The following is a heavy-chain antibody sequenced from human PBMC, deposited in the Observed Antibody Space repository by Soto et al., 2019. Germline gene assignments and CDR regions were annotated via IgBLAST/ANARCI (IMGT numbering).Heavy chain of an antibody. J-gene: IGHJ5*02. CDR2: IYHNGST. CDR1: GGSISSGGYS. CDR3: ARDCSSTSCYARGNDWFDP. V-gene: IGHV4-30-2*01. D-gene: IGHD2-2*01. Sequence: SETLSLTCAVSGGSISSGGYSWSWIRQPPGKGLEWIGYIYHNGSTYYNPSLKSRATISVDTSKNQFSLKLSSVTAADTAVYYCARDCSSTSCYARGNDWFDPWGQGTLVTVSS.